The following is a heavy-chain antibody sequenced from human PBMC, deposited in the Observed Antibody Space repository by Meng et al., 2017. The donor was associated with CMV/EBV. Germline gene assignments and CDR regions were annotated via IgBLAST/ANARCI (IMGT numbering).Heavy chain of an antibody. D-gene: IGHD1-7*01. V-gene: IGHV3-30-3*02. Sequence: QVRLVEAGGGGVQPGRSLRLSCAASGFTFGSYAMHWVRQAPGKGLEWVAVISYDGSNKYYADSVKGRFTISRDNSKNTLYLQMNSLRAEDTAVYYCAKFGQLELRIYWGQGTLVTVSS. CDR1: GFTFGSYA. CDR2: ISYDGSNK. CDR3: AKFGQLELRIY. J-gene: IGHJ4*02.